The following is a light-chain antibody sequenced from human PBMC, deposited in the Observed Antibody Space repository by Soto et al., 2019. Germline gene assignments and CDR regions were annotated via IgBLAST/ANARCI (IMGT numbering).Light chain of an antibody. CDR2: DAS. CDR3: QQYGDWPGA. J-gene: IGKJ4*01. V-gene: IGKV3D-15*01. CDR1: QSVGSK. Sequence: EIVLTQSPCTLSLAPGERATLYCGASQSVGSKLAWYQQRPGQAPRVLIYDASNRATGIPARFSGSGYGTEFSLTISSLQSEDFAVYSCQQYGDWPGAFGGGTKVDIK.